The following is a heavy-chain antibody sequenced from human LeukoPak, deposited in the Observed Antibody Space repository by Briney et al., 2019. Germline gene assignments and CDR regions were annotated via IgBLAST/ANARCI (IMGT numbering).Heavy chain of an antibody. D-gene: IGHD6-13*01. CDR1: GGSVSSGSYY. V-gene: IGHV4-61*01. Sequence: PSETLSLTCTVSGGSVSSGSYYWSWIRQPPGKGLEWIGYIYYSGSTNYNPSLKSRVTISVDTSKNQFSLKLSSVTAADTAVYYRARVSSWYKGLDYWGQRTLVTVSS. CDR2: IYYSGST. J-gene: IGHJ4*02. CDR3: ARVSSWYKGLDY.